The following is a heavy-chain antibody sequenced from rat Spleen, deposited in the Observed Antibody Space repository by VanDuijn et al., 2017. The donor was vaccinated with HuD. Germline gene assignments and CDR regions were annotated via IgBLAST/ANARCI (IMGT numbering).Heavy chain of an antibody. CDR3: ARNSGYGFAY. Sequence: EVQLVESGGGLVQPGMSLKLSCKASGFTFSDYAMAWVRQAPLKGLEWVSTISYDGSSPFYRDSVKGRFTVSRDNAKNTQYLQMDSLRSEDTATYYCARNSGYGFAYWGQGTLVTVSS. CDR1: GFTFSDYA. J-gene: IGHJ3*01. CDR2: ISYDGSSP. V-gene: IGHV5-29*01. D-gene: IGHD4-3*01.